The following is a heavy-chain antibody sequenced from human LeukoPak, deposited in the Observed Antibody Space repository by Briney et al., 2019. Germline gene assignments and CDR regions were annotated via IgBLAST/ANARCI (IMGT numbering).Heavy chain of an antibody. CDR3: ARGHRYYDSSGPDAFDI. CDR1: GFTVSSNY. D-gene: IGHD3-22*01. V-gene: IGHV3-53*01. Sequence: PGGFLRLSCAASGFTVSSNYMSWVRQAPGKGLEWVSVIYSGGTTYYADSVKGRFTISRDNSKNTLYLQMNSLRAEDTAVYYCARGHRYYDSSGPDAFDIWGQGTMVTVSS. CDR2: IYSGGTT. J-gene: IGHJ3*02.